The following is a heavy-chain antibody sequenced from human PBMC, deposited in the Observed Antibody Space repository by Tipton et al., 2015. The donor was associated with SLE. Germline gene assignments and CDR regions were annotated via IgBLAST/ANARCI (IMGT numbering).Heavy chain of an antibody. CDR1: GYSISSGYY. V-gene: IGHV4-38-2*02. J-gene: IGHJ4*02. D-gene: IGHD4-23*01. CDR3: ARDRYGGNPDY. CDR2: IYHSGST. Sequence: TLSLICTVSGYSISSGYYWGWIRQPPGKGLEWIGSIYHSGSTYYNPSLKSRVTISVDTSKNQFSLKLSSVTAADTAVYYCARDRYGGNPDYWGQGTLVTVSS.